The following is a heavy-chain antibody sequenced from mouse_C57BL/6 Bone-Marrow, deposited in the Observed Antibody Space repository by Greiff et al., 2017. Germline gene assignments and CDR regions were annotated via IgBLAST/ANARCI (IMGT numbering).Heavy chain of an antibody. CDR2: IYPGDGDT. CDR3: ARWGRETWFAY. Sequence: QVQLQQSGAELVKPGASVKISCKASGYAFSSYWMNWVKQRPGKGLEWIGQIYPGDGDTKYNGKFKGKALLTADKSYSPAYMQLSSLTSEDSAVYIRARWGRETWFAYWGQGTLVTVSA. V-gene: IGHV1-80*01. J-gene: IGHJ3*01. CDR1: GYAFSSYW.